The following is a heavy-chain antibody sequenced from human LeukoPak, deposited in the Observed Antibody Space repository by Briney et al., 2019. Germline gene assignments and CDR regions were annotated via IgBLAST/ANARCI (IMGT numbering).Heavy chain of an antibody. Sequence: GESLKISCQTSGYSFSTYWIGWVRQVPGKGLEWMGIIWPTDSSTRYSPSFQGQVTISADTSISTAHLQWSSLKASDTAMYYCVRRGIEVAGIGHWGQGTLVTVFS. D-gene: IGHD6-19*01. J-gene: IGHJ4*02. CDR2: IWPTDSST. CDR1: GYSFSTYW. CDR3: VRRGIEVAGIGH. V-gene: IGHV5-51*01.